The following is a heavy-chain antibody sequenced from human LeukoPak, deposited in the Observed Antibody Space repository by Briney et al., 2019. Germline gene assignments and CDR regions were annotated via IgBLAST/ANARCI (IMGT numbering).Heavy chain of an antibody. Sequence: PGGSPRLSCAASGFTVSSNYLSWVREAPGKGLEWVALVSHDGSKKYCADSVKGRFTISRDNPKNTLYLQMNSLRPEDTAVYFCAKERYMLDYWGQGTLVTVSS. CDR1: GFTVSSNY. J-gene: IGHJ4*02. CDR3: AKERYMLDY. D-gene: IGHD1-14*01. V-gene: IGHV3-30*18. CDR2: VSHDGSKK.